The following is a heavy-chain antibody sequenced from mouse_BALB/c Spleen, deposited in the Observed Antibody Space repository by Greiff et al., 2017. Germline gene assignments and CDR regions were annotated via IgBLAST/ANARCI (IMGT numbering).Heavy chain of an antibody. J-gene: IGHJ4*01. CDR1: GFAFSSYD. V-gene: IGHV5-12-1*01. Sequence: EVHLVESGGGLVKPGGSLKLSCAASGFAFSSYDMSWVRQTPEKRLEWVAYISSGGGSTYYPDTVKGRFTISRDNAKNTLYLQMSSLKSEDTAMYYCARQGYDVGAMDYWGQGTSVTVSS. CDR2: ISSGGGST. CDR3: ARQGYDVGAMDY. D-gene: IGHD2-14*01.